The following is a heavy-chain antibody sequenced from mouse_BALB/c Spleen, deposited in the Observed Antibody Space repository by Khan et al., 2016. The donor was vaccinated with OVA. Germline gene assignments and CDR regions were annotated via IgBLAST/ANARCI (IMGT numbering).Heavy chain of an antibody. D-gene: IGHD1-1*01. CDR1: GFTFSSYA. CDR3: ARDYCYGTGYFDV. J-gene: IGHJ1*01. CDR2: ISSGGST. V-gene: IGHV5-6-5*01. Sequence: EVELVESGGGLVKPGGSLKLSCAASGFTFSSYAMSWVRQTPEKRLEWVASISSGGSTYYPDSVKGRFTIPRDNARNILYLQMSSLRSEDTAMYYCARDYCYGTGYFDVWGAGTTVTVSS.